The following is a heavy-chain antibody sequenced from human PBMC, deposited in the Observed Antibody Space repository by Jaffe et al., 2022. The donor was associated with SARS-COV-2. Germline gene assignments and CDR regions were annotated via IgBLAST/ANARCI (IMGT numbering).Heavy chain of an antibody. CDR2: ISYDGSNK. V-gene: IGHV3-30*18. CDR1: GFTFSSYG. J-gene: IGHJ4*02. D-gene: IGHD5-18*01. CDR3: AKEGIQLWDYYFDY. Sequence: QVQLVESGGGVVQPGRSLRLSCAASGFTFSSYGMHWVRQAPGKGLEWVAVISYDGSNKYYADSVKGRFTISRDNSKNTLYLQMNSLRAEDTAVYYCAKEGIQLWDYYFDYWGQGTLVTVSS.